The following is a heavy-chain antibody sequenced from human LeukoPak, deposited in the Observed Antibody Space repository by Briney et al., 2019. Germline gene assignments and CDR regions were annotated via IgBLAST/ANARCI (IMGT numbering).Heavy chain of an antibody. CDR3: AKEGCSGGSCYPSDFDY. J-gene: IGHJ4*02. Sequence: PGGTLRLSCAASGFTFSSYGMSWVRQAPGKGLEWVSAISGSGGSTYYADSVKGRFTISRDNSKNTLYLQMNSLRAEDTAVYYCAKEGCSGGSCYPSDFDYWGQGTLVTVSS. CDR2: ISGSGGST. D-gene: IGHD2-15*01. CDR1: GFTFSSYG. V-gene: IGHV3-23*01.